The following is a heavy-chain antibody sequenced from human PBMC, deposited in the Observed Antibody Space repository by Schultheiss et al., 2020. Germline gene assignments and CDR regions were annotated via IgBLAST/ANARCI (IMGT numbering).Heavy chain of an antibody. Sequence: SETLSLTCTVSGGSISSYYWSWIRQPPGKGLEWIGYIYYSGSTNYNPSLKSRVTISVDTSKNQFSLKLSSVTAADTAVYYCAKVKSGYSPHWFDPWGQGTLVTVSS. D-gene: IGHD5-18*01. CDR3: AKVKSGYSPHWFDP. CDR1: GGSISSYY. CDR2: IYYSGST. J-gene: IGHJ5*02. V-gene: IGHV4-59*12.